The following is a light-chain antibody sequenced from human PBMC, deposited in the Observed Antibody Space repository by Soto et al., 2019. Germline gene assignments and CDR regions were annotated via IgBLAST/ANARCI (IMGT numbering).Light chain of an antibody. CDR2: AAS. CDR1: QSITTY. CDR3: QQSYSIFLP. V-gene: IGKV1-39*01. Sequence: DIQMTQSPSSLSASVGDRVTITCRASQSITTYLNWYQHKPGKAPKLLIYAASSLQSGVPSRFTGSGSGTDFTLTISSLQPEDFATYYCQQSYSIFLPFGQGTKVDIK. J-gene: IGKJ1*01.